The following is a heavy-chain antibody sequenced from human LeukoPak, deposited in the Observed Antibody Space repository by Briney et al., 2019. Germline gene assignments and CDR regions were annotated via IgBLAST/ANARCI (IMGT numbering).Heavy chain of an antibody. CDR3: AREVATFPRGEGYFDY. CDR1: GGSFSGYY. Sequence: ASETLSLTCAVYGGSFSGYYWSWIRQPPGKGLEWIGYISYSGSTNYNPSLKSRVTISVDTSKNLFSLNLKLTSVTAADTAVYYCAREVATFPRGEGYFDYWGQGTLVTVSS. J-gene: IGHJ4*02. CDR2: ISYSGST. V-gene: IGHV4-59*01. D-gene: IGHD5-12*01.